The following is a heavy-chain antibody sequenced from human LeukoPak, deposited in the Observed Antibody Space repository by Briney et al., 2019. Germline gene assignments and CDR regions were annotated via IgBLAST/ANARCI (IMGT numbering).Heavy chain of an antibody. CDR2: ISGDGGST. CDR1: GFTFDDYA. J-gene: IGHJ4*02. D-gene: IGHD2-15*01. CDR3: AKVQLGYCSGGSCYPGYYFDY. Sequence: GGSLRLSCAASGFTFDDYAKHWVRQAPGKGLEWVSLISGDGGSTYYADSVKGRFTISRDNSKNSLYLQMNSLRTEDTALYYCAKVQLGYCSGGSCYPGYYFDYWGQGTLVTVSS. V-gene: IGHV3-43*02.